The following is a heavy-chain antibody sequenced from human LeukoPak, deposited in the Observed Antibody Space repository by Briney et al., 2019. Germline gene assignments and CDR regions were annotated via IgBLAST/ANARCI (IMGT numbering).Heavy chain of an antibody. Sequence: PGGSLRLSCAASGFTVSSNYMSWVRQAPGKGLEWVSVIYSGGGGTYYADSVKGRFSISRDNSKDTVYLQMNSLRAEDTAVYYCVRGADGCYPKKSCFDYWGQGSLVTVSS. CDR3: VRGADGCYPKKSCFDY. CDR2: IYSGGGGT. V-gene: IGHV3-66*01. D-gene: IGHD4/OR15-4a*01. J-gene: IGHJ4*02. CDR1: GFTVSSNY.